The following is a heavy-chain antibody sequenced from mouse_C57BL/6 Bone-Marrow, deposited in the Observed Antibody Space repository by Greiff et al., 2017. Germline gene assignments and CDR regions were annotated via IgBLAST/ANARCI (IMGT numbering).Heavy chain of an antibody. J-gene: IGHJ1*03. CDR1: GFTFSDAW. D-gene: IGHD1-1*01. CDR2: IRNKANNHAT. Sequence: EVKLVESGGGLVQPGGSMKLSCAASGFTFSDAWMDWVRQSPEKGLEWVAEIRNKANNHATYYAESVKGRFTISRDDSKSSVYLQMNSLRAEDTGIYYCTMRPITTVVARDWYFDVWGTGTTVTVAS. CDR3: TMRPITTVVARDWYFDV. V-gene: IGHV6-6*01.